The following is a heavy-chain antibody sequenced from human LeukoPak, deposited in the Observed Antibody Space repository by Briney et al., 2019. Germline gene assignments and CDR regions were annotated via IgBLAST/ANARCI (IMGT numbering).Heavy chain of an antibody. CDR1: GGSFSGYY. CDR3: ARVSTAYCGGDCYFL. J-gene: IGHJ4*02. CDR2: INHSGST. V-gene: IGHV4-34*01. D-gene: IGHD2-21*02. Sequence: SETLSLTCAVYGGSFSGYYWSWIRQPPGKGLEWIGEINHSGSTNYNPSLKSRVTISVDTSKNQFSLELSSVTAADTAVYYCARVSTAYCGGDCYFLWGQGTLVTVSS.